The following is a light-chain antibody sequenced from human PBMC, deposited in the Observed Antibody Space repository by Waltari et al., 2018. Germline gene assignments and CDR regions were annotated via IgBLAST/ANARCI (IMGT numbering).Light chain of an antibody. J-gene: IGKJ2*01. CDR1: RSVNSK. V-gene: IGKV3D-15*01. CDR3: QQYDNWPYT. Sequence: EIVMTQSPGTLSVSPGERATLSCRASRSVNSKLVWYQQKPGQAPRLLINAASTRAIGIPARFSGSGSGTEFTLTINSLQSEDFAVYYCQQYDNWPYTFGQGTKLEIK. CDR2: AAS.